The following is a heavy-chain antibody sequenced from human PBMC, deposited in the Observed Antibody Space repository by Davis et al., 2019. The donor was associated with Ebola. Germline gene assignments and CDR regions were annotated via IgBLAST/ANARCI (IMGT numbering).Heavy chain of an antibody. Sequence: ASVKVSCKASGGTFSSYAISWVRQAPGQGLEWMGGINPHNGNTNYAQNVQGRVTMTTDTSTSTAYMEVGILRSDDTAVYYCARAQFPTTSDHWGQGTLVTVSS. J-gene: IGHJ4*02. D-gene: IGHD1-1*01. CDR1: GGTFSSYA. CDR2: INPHNGNT. V-gene: IGHV1-18*01. CDR3: ARAQFPTTSDH.